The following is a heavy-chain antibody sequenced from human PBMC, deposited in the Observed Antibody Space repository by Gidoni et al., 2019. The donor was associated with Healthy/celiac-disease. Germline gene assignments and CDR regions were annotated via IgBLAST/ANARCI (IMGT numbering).Heavy chain of an antibody. CDR2: IYHSGST. Sequence: QVQLQESGPGLVKPSETLSLTCAVSGYSISSGYYWGWIRQPPGKGLEWIGSIYHSGSTYYNPSLKSRVTISVDTSKNQFSLKLSSVTAADTAVYYCARVLGGKEGWFDPWGQGTLVTVSS. V-gene: IGHV4-38-2*01. J-gene: IGHJ5*02. D-gene: IGHD6-25*01. CDR1: GYSISSGYY. CDR3: ARVLGGKEGWFDP.